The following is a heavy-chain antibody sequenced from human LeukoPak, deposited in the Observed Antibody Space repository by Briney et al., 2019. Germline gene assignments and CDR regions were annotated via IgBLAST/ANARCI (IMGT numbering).Heavy chain of an antibody. D-gene: IGHD3-3*01. V-gene: IGHV4-59*08. CDR3: ARQADDFWSGYYNWFDP. CDR2: IYYSGST. J-gene: IGHJ5*02. Sequence: PSETLSLTCSVSGGSISGYYWSWIRQPPGKGLEWIGYIYYSGSTYYNPSLKSRVTISVDTSKNQFSLKLSSVTAADTAVYYCARQADDFWSGYYNWFDPWGQGTLVTVSS. CDR1: GGSISGYY.